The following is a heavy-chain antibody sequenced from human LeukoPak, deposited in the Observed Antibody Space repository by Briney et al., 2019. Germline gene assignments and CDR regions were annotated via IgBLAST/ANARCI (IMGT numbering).Heavy chain of an antibody. CDR3: ARDRPGGLRYFDWLSC. CDR2: ISAYNGNT. CDR1: GYTFTSYG. D-gene: IGHD3-9*01. J-gene: IGHJ4*02. Sequence: ASVKVSCKASGYTFTSYGISWVRQAPGQGLEWMGWISAYNGNTNYAQKLQGRVTMTTDTSTSTAYMELRSLRSDDTAVYYCARDRPGGLRYFDWLSCWGQGTLVTVSS. V-gene: IGHV1-18*01.